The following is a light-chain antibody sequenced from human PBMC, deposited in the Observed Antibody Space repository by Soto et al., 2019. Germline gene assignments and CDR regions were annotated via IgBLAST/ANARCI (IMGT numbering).Light chain of an antibody. CDR1: QSISSY. CDR2: AAS. J-gene: IGKJ1*01. CDR3: QQSYSTLVT. Sequence: DIQMTPSPSSLSASVGDRVTITCRASQSISSYLNWYQQKPGKAPKLLIYAASSLQSGVPSRCSGSGSGTDFTLTISSLQPDDFATYYCQQSYSTLVTFGQGTKVEIK. V-gene: IGKV1-39*01.